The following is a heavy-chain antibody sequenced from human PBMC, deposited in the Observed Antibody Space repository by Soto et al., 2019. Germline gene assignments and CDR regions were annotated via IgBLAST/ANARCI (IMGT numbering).Heavy chain of an antibody. CDR3: ARWSNFPLDY. CDR2: INHSGST. J-gene: IGHJ4*02. D-gene: IGHD6-13*01. CDR1: GGSFSGYY. Sequence: QVQLQQWGAGLLKPSETLSLTCAVYGGSFSGYYWSWIRQPPGKGLEWIGEINHSGSTNYNPSLKSRVTISVDTSKNQFSLKLSSVTAADTAVYYCARWSNFPLDYWGQGTLVTVSS. V-gene: IGHV4-34*01.